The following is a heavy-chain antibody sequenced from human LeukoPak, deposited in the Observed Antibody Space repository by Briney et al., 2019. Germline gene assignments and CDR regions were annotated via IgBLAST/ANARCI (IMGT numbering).Heavy chain of an antibody. Sequence: KTSETLSLTCTVSGGSIGGSSYYWGWIRQPPGKGLVWIGSIYYSGSTYYNPSLKSRVTISVDTSKNQFSLKLSSVTAADTAVYYCARQATGTQRFDYWGQGTLVTVSS. CDR3: ARQATGTQRFDY. V-gene: IGHV4-39*01. CDR1: GGSIGGSSYY. J-gene: IGHJ4*02. CDR2: IYYSGST. D-gene: IGHD1-1*01.